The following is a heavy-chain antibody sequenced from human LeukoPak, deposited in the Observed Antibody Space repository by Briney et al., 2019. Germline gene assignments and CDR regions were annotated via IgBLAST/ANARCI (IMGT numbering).Heavy chain of an antibody. Sequence: PGGSLRLSCAASGFTFSSYEMNWVRQAPGKGLEWVSYISSSGSTIYYADSVKGRFTISRDNAKNSLYLQMNSLRAEDTAVYYCARNYGETLYSYHGMAVWGQGTTVTVSS. CDR2: ISSSGSTI. D-gene: IGHD4-17*01. V-gene: IGHV3-48*03. CDR3: ARNYGETLYSYHGMAV. J-gene: IGHJ6*02. CDR1: GFTFSSYE.